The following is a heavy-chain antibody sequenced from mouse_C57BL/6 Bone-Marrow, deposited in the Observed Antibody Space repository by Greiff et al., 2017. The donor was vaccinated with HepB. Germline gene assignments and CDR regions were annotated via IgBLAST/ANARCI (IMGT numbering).Heavy chain of an antibody. CDR2: IYPGDGDT. CDR1: GYAFSSSW. CDR3: ARFYGSSPWFAY. D-gene: IGHD1-1*01. V-gene: IGHV1-82*01. J-gene: IGHJ3*01. Sequence: QVQLQQSGPELVKPGASVKISCKASGYAFSSSWMNWVKQRPGKGLEWIGRIYPGDGDTNYNGKFKGKATLTAGKSSSTAYMQLSSLTSEDSAVYFCARFYGSSPWFAYWGQGTLVTVSA.